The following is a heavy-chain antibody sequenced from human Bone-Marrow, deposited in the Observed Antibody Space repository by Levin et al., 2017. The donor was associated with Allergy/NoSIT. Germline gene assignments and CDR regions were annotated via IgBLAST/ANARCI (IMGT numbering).Heavy chain of an antibody. J-gene: IGHJ4*02. V-gene: IGHV4-61*02. Sequence: PSETLSLTCTVSGGSISSGSYYYNWIRQPAGRGLEWIGRIYIRGGTNYNPSLQSRVTISIDTSKNQFSLQLRSVTAADTAVYHCARAKWTFGDYGGGFADWGRGTLVTVSS. D-gene: IGHD4-17*01. CDR2: IYIRGGT. CDR1: GGSISSGSYY. CDR3: ARAKWTFGDYGGGFAD.